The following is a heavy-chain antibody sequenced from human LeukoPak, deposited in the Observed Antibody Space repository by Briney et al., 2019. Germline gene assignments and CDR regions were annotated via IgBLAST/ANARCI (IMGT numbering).Heavy chain of an antibody. CDR3: AREVGGIVVVPALDV. CDR1: GGTFSSYA. CDR2: IIPIFGTA. V-gene: IGHV1-69*13. J-gene: IGHJ6*04. Sequence: GASVKVSCKASGGTFSSYAISWVRQAPGQGLEWMGGIIPIFGTANYAQKFQGRVTITADESTSTAYMELSSLRSEDTAVYYCAREVGGIVVVPALDVWGKGTTATVSS. D-gene: IGHD2-2*01.